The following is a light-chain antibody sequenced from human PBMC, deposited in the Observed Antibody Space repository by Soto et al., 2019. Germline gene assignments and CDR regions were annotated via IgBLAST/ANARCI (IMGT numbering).Light chain of an antibody. V-gene: IGKV1-5*03. CDR3: QQYSTMAT. CDR2: KAS. CDR1: QSISSW. J-gene: IGKJ1*01. Sequence: DIQMTQSPSTLSASVGDRVTITCRASQSISSWVAWYQQKPGKAPTLLIYKASRLESGVPSRFSGSGSGTEFTLPISSLQPDDFATYYCQQYSTMATFGQGTKVEIK.